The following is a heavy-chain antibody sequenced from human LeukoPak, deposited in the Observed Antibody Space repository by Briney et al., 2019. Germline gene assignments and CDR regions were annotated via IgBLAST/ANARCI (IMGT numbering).Heavy chain of an antibody. CDR2: TSHTGDT. CDR3: ARASGDYPEI. D-gene: IGHD4-17*01. Sequence: PSETLSLTCGVYGGSLSGYYWGWIRQPPGKGLEWIGETSHTGDTNYNPSLKSRVTISVDTSKNHLSLKRTSVTATDTAMYYCARASGDYPEIWGQGTMVTVSS. J-gene: IGHJ3*02. CDR1: GGSLSGYY. V-gene: IGHV4-34*01.